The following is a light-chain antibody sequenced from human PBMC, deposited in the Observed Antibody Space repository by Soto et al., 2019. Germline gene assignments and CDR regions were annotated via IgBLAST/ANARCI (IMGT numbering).Light chain of an antibody. Sequence: QSALTQPASVCGSPGQSITISCTGTSTDVGGYNYVSWYPQHPGKAPKLMIYDVSNRPSGVSNRFSGSKSGNTASLTISRLQAEDGSDDYCSSYTRSSTGVFGGGTHLTVL. CDR1: STDVGGYNY. CDR2: DVS. CDR3: SSYTRSSTGV. V-gene: IGLV2-14*01. J-gene: IGLJ2*01.